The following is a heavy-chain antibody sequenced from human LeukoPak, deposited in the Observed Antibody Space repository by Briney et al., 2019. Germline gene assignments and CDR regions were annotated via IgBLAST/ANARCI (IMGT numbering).Heavy chain of an antibody. CDR2: IYYSGST. J-gene: IGHJ4*02. CDR3: ARLLDVSFDY. CDR1: GGSISSGDYY. V-gene: IGHV4-30-4*01. Sequence: SETLSLTCTVSGGSISSGDYYWSWIRQPPGKGLEWIGYIYYSGSTYYNPSLKSRVTISVDTSKNQFSLKLSSVTAADTAVCYCARLLDVSFDYWGQGALVTVSS. D-gene: IGHD1-1*01.